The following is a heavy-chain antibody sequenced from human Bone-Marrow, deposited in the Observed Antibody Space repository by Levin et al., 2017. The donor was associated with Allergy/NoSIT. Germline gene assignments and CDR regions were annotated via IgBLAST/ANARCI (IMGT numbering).Heavy chain of an antibody. V-gene: IGHV1-8*01. CDR1: GYTFTSYD. CDR3: ARGPQLWSSGYYFALVLWYFDL. Sequence: GESLKISCKASGYTFTSYDINWVRQATGQGLEWMGWMNPNSGNTGYAQKFQGRVTMTRNTSISTAYMELSSLRSEDTAVYYCARGPQLWSSGYYFALVLWYFDLWGRGTLVTVSS. D-gene: IGHD3-22*01. J-gene: IGHJ2*01. CDR2: MNPNSGNT.